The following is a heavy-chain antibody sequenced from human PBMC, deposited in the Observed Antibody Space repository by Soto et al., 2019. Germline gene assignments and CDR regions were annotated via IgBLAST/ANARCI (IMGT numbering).Heavy chain of an antibody. CDR1: GVSFSSDS. V-gene: IGHV3-21*01. CDR2: ISGSSSYI. Sequence: EVQLVESGGGLVKPGGSLRLYCTASGVSFSSDSMNCVRQAPGKGLEWVSSISGSSSYIYYADSVKGRFTISRDNDQNSMYLQMNSLRAEDKAVYYSARGLGYCNVGSCSGAFDMWGQGTMVTVSS. CDR3: ARGLGYCNVGSCSGAFDM. J-gene: IGHJ3*02. D-gene: IGHD2-15*01.